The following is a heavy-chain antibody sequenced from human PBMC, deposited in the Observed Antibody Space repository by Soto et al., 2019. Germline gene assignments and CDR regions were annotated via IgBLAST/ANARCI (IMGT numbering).Heavy chain of an antibody. CDR2: INHSGST. CDR3: ARGVYSGYDFSSPWFIFDI. J-gene: IGHJ3*02. CDR1: GGSFSGYY. D-gene: IGHD5-12*01. Sequence: SETLSLTCAVYGGSFSGYYWSWIRQPTGKGLEWIGEINHSGSTNYNPSLKSRVTISVDTSKNQFSLKLSSVTAADTAVYYCARGVYSGYDFSSPWFIFDIWGQGTMVTVSS. V-gene: IGHV4-34*01.